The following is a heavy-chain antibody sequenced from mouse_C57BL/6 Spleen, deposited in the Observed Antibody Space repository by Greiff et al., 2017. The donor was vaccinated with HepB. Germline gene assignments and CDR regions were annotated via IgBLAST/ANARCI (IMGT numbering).Heavy chain of an antibody. V-gene: IGHV1-7*01. J-gene: IGHJ2*01. D-gene: IGHD2-5*01. CDR1: GYTFTSYW. CDR2: INPSSGYT. Sequence: QVHVKQSGAELAKPGASVKLSCKASGYTFTSYWMHWVKQRPGQGLEWIGYINPSSGYTKYNQKFKDKATLTADKSSSTAYMQLSSLTYEDSAVYYCARTRYSNYLDYWGQGTTLTVSS. CDR3: ARTRYSNYLDY.